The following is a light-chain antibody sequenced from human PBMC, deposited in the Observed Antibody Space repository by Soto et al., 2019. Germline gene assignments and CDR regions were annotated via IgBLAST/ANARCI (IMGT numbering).Light chain of an antibody. CDR2: GAS. V-gene: IGKV3-20*01. J-gene: IGKJ2*01. CDR3: QQHSSSPFT. Sequence: ENVLTQSPGTLSLSPGDRATLSCRATESVSSNYLAWYQQRPGQAPRLLIYGASNRATGIPDRFSGSGSGTDFTLTINRLEPEDFGVYYCQQHSSSPFTFGQGTKLEIK. CDR1: ESVSSNY.